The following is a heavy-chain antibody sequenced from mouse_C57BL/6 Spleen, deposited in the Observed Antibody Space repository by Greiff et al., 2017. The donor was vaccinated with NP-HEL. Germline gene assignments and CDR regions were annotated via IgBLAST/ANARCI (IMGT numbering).Heavy chain of an antibody. V-gene: IGHV1-50*01. CDR3: ARYSYDYDEAMDY. D-gene: IGHD2-4*01. J-gene: IGHJ4*01. CDR2: IDPSDSYT. Sequence: QVQLQQPGAELVKPGASVKLSCKASGYTFTSYWMQWVKQRPGQGLEWIGEIDPSDSYTNYNQKFKGQATLTVDTSSSTAYMQLSSLTSEDSAVYYCARYSYDYDEAMDYWGQGTSVTVSS. CDR1: GYTFTSYW.